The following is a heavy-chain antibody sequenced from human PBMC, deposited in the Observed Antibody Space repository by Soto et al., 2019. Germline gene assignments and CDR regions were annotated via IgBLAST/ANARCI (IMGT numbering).Heavy chain of an antibody. CDR2: IWYDGSNK. V-gene: IGHV3-33*01. CDR1: GFTFSSYG. J-gene: IGHJ6*02. D-gene: IGHD3-10*01. Sequence: QVQLVESGGGVVQPGRSLRLSCAASGFTFSSYGMHWVRQAPGKGLEWVAVIWYDGSNKYYADSVKGRFTISRDNSKNTLYLQMNSLRAEDTAVYYCARDRVVTDGSGSYYYYYYGMDVWGQGTTVTVSS. CDR3: ARDRVVTDGSGSYYYYYYGMDV.